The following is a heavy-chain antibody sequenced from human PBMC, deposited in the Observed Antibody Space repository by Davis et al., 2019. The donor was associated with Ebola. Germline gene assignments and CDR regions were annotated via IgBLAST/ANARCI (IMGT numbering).Heavy chain of an antibody. V-gene: IGHV3-30-3*01. CDR2: ISYDGSNK. CDR3: ARSRGSTVTPFDY. J-gene: IGHJ4*02. CDR1: GFTFSNAW. D-gene: IGHD4-17*01. Sequence: GESLKISCAASGFTFSNAWMSWVRQAPGKGLEWVAVISYDGSNKYYADSVKGRFTISRDNAKDSLYLQMTSLRDEDTAVYYCARSRGSTVTPFDYWGQGTLVTVSS.